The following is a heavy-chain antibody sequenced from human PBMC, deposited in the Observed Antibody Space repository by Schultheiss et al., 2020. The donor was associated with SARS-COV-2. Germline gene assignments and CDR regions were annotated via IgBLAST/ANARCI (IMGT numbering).Heavy chain of an antibody. V-gene: IGHV3-30*03. J-gene: IGHJ6*02. CDR1: GFTFSSYG. D-gene: IGHD3-10*01. CDR3: ARYIVSYYGSGSLSAYYYYGMDV. Sequence: GGSLRLSCAASGFTFSSYGMHWVRQAPGKGLEWVAVISYDGSNKYYADSVKGRFTISRDNAKNSLYLQMNSLRAEDTAVYYCARYIVSYYGSGSLSAYYYYGMDVWGQETTVTVSS. CDR2: ISYDGSNK.